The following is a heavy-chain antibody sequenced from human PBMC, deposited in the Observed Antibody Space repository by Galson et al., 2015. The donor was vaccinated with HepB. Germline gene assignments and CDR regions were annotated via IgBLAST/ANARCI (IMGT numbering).Heavy chain of an antibody. J-gene: IGHJ4*02. CDR2: INPSDGST. V-gene: IGHV1-46*01. Sequence: SVKVSCKASRYTFTNHFMHWVRQAPGQGLEWMGVINPSDGSTNYAQKFQDRVTMTRETSTNTVYMELSSLRFEDTAVYYCARVSYDSVGYFDSWGQGTLVTVSS. CDR1: RYTFTNHF. D-gene: IGHD3-16*01. CDR3: ARVSYDSVGYFDS.